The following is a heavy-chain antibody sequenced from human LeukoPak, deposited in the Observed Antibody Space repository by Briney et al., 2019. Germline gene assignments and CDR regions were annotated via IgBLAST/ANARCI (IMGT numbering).Heavy chain of an antibody. J-gene: IGHJ4*02. CDR1: GGSISNTNW. V-gene: IGHV4-4*02. D-gene: IGHD2-8*01. CDR2: VSLSGLT. Sequence: PSETLSLTCDVSGGSISNTNWWSWVRQPPGQGLEWIGEVSLSGLTNYNPSLSSRVIMALDTSKNHLSLNLTSVTAADTAVYYCSRENGAFSPFGYWGQGTLVTVPS. CDR3: SRENGAFSPFGY.